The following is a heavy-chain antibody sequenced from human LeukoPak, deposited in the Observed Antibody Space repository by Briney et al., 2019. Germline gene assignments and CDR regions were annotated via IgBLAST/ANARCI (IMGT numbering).Heavy chain of an antibody. Sequence: SETLSLTCTVSGGSISSYYWSWIRQPPGKGLEWIGSIYHSGTTYYNPSLKSRVTISVDTSKNQFSLKLSSVTAADTAVYYCARPNYYGSGQIDYWGQGTLVTVSS. CDR3: ARPNYYGSGQIDY. D-gene: IGHD3-10*01. CDR1: GGSISSYY. V-gene: IGHV4-59*08. CDR2: IYHSGTT. J-gene: IGHJ4*02.